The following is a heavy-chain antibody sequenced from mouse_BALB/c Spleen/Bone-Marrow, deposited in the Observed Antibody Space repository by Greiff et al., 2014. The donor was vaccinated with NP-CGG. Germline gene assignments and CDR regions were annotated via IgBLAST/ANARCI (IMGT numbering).Heavy chain of an antibody. CDR3: TTLARNNFDY. J-gene: IGHJ2*01. CDR2: IHPGNSDT. V-gene: IGHV1-5*01. D-gene: IGHD3-1*01. CDR1: GYTFSNYW. Sequence: VQLQQSGTVLARPGAAVKTSCEASGYTFSNYWMHWIKQRPGQGLEWIGTIHPGNSDTTYNQKFKGKAKLTAVTSTSTAYMELSSLTNEDSAVYYCTTLARNNFDYWGQGTTLTVSS.